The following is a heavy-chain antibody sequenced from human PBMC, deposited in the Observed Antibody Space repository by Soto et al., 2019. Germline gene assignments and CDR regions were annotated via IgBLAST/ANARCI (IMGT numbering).Heavy chain of an antibody. V-gene: IGHV1-69*13. CDR1: SGTFSSYA. J-gene: IGHJ6*02. CDR2: IIPIFGRA. CDR3: SARQGITGTTKRCYYYGMDV. Sequence: SSVKFPCKASSGTFSSYAISWVRQAPGPRLEWMGGIIPIFGRANYAQKFQGRVTITADESTSTPYMELSSLRSEDTAVYYCSARQGITGTTKRCYYYGMDVWGQGTTVTVSS. D-gene: IGHD1-7*01.